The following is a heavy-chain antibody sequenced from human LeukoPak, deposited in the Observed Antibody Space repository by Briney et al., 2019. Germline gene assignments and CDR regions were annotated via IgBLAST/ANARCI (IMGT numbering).Heavy chain of an antibody. J-gene: IGHJ5*02. D-gene: IGHD6-19*01. Sequence: PGGSLTLSCAASGFTFGTYWMNWVRQAPGKGLEWVAIIKHDGSEKKYVDSVRGRFTISRDNAKNSVYLEMNSLRAEDTAVYYCARDRWQWLSWGQGTLVTVSS. V-gene: IGHV3-7*01. CDR1: GFTFGTYW. CDR3: ARDRWQWLS. CDR2: IKHDGSEK.